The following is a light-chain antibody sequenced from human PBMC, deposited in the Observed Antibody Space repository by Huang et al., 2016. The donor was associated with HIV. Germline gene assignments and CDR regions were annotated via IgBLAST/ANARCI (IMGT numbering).Light chain of an antibody. CDR1: QDISNY. CDR3: QQYDDFPLT. V-gene: IGKV1-33*01. J-gene: IGKJ4*01. CDR2: DAS. Sequence: DIQMTQSPSSLSASVGDRVTITCQASQDISNYLNWYQQKPGKAPKLLMYDASNLEAGVPSRFSGNTSGTHCTFTISSLRPEDIATYYCQQYDDFPLTFGGGTKVEIK.